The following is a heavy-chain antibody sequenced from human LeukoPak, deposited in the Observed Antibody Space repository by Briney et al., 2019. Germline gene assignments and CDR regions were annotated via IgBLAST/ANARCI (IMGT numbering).Heavy chain of an antibody. D-gene: IGHD3-16*01. J-gene: IGHJ4*02. CDR3: TKGPLTLSNLYFDH. V-gene: IGHV3-23*01. CDR1: GFTFSSYA. CDR2: ISGSGSST. Sequence: GGSLRLSCAASGFTFSSYAMSWVRQAPGKGPEWVSVISGSGSSTYYADSVKGRFTGSRDNSKNTLCLQMNSLRAEDTAVYYCTKGPLTLSNLYFDHWGQGTLVTVSS.